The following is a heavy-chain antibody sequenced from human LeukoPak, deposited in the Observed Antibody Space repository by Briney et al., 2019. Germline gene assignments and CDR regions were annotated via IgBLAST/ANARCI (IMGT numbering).Heavy chain of an antibody. V-gene: IGHV1-2*02. J-gene: IGHJ4*02. CDR1: GYTFTGYY. CDR2: INPNSGGT. Sequence: ASVKVSCKASGYTFTGYYMHWVRQAPGQGLEWMGWINPNSGGTNYAQKFQGRVTMTRDTSISTAYMELSRLRSDDTAVYYCARDLSGYSYGYYFDYWGQGTLVTVSS. D-gene: IGHD5-18*01. CDR3: ARDLSGYSYGYYFDY.